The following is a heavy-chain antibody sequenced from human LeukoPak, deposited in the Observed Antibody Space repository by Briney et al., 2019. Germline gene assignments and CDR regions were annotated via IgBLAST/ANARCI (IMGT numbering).Heavy chain of an antibody. D-gene: IGHD3-22*01. CDR3: ARERPSYYYDSSGYYCDY. V-gene: IGHV4-4*07. Sequence: PSETLSLTCTVSGGSISSYYWSWIRQPAGKGLEWIGRIYTSGSTNYNPSLKSRVTMSADTSKNQFSLKLSSVTAADTAVYYCARERPSYYYDSSGYYCDYWGQGTLVTVSS. CDR2: IYTSGST. J-gene: IGHJ4*02. CDR1: GGSISSYY.